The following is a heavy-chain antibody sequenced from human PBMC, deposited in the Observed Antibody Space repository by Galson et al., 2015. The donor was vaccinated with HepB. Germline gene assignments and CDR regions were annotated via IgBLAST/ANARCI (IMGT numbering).Heavy chain of an antibody. D-gene: IGHD2-2*01. CDR2: INPNSGGT. V-gene: IGHV1-2*02. CDR1: GYTFTGYY. Sequence: SVKVSCKASGYTFTGYYMHWVRQAPGQGLEWMGWINPNSGGTNYAQKFQGRVTMTRDTSISTAYMELSRLRSDDTAVYYCARAPRGYCSSTSCGDPWGQGTLVTVSS. CDR3: ARAPRGYCSSTSCGDP. J-gene: IGHJ5*02.